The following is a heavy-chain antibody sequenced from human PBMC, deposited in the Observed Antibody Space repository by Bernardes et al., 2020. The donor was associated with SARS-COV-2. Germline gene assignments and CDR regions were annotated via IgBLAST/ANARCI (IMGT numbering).Heavy chain of an antibody. CDR3: ARGLGSAHFRLDY. V-gene: IGHV3-74*01. Sequence: GGSLRLSCVASGFTFSSYWMHWVRQAPGKGLEWVSRINIDGSTTTYANSVRGRFTISRDNTKNTVYMQMNSLRAEDTAVYYCARGLGSAHFRLDYWGQGALVTVSP. D-gene: IGHD6-19*01. CDR2: INIDGSTT. J-gene: IGHJ4*02. CDR1: GFTFSSYW.